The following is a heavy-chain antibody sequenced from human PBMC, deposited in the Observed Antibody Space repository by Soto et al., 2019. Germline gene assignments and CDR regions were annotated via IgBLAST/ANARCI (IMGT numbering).Heavy chain of an antibody. CDR1: GNCTSGTIYH. V-gene: IGHV4-39*01. CDR3: VRHGNVPARQFYYYGMDV. Sequence: LAQTCSVSGNCTSGTIYHCCWIRQRPGQGKEWVGTVFYSGSTYYSPSLTGRVTISLDKPRNLFSLSVTAVNAADTDVYYCVRHGNVPARQFYYYGMDVFGQGNTLTVAS. D-gene: IGHD6-6*01. J-gene: IGHJ6*02. CDR2: VFYSGST.